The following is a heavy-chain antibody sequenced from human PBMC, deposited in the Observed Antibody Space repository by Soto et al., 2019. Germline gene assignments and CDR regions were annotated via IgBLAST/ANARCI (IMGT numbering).Heavy chain of an antibody. V-gene: IGHV4-4*02. CDR2: IYHSGST. J-gene: IGHJ4*02. Sequence: PSETLSLTCAVSGGSISSSNWWSWVRQPPGKGLEWIGEIYHSGSTNYNPSLKSRVTISVDKSENQFSLKLSSVTAADTAVYYCARRGLLLGLRLSYFDYWGQGTLVTVSS. CDR1: GGSISSSNW. D-gene: IGHD3-22*01. CDR3: ARRGLLLGLRLSYFDY.